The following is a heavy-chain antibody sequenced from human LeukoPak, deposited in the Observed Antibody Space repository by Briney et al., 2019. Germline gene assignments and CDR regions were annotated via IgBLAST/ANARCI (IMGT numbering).Heavy chain of an antibody. D-gene: IGHD1-26*01. V-gene: IGHV1-69*05. CDR2: IIPIFGTA. CDR1: GGTFSSYA. Sequence: ASVKVSCKASGGTFSSYAISWVRQAPGQGLEWMGGIIPIFGTANYAQKFQGRVTITRNTSISTAYMELSSLRSEDTAIYYCARDNSVGDNAWWFDPWGQGTLVTVSS. CDR3: ARDNSVGDNAWWFDP. J-gene: IGHJ5*02.